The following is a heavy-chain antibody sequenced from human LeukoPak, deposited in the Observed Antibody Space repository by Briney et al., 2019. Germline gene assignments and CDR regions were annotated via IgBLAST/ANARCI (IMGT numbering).Heavy chain of an antibody. Sequence: GGSLRLSCAASGFTFGTHWMHWVRQAPGKGLVWVSCINNDGTTTNYADSVKGRFTISRDNAKSTRYLQMNSLRAEDTAVYYCLSCISPNCYEFWGQGVPVTVSS. V-gene: IGHV3-74*01. CDR1: GFTFGTHW. CDR2: INNDGTTT. D-gene: IGHD2-2*01. J-gene: IGHJ4*02. CDR3: LSCISPNCYEF.